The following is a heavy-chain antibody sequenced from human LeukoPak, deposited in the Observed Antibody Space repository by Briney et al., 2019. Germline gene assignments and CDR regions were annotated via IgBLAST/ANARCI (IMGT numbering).Heavy chain of an antibody. J-gene: IGHJ4*02. Sequence: QPGGSLRLSCAASGFTFSSYAMSWVRQAPGKGLEWVSAISGSGGSTYYADSVKGRFTISRDNSKNTPYLQMNSLRAEDTAVYYCASLITMIVVVMDYWGQGTLVTVSS. D-gene: IGHD3-22*01. V-gene: IGHV3-23*01. CDR1: GFTFSSYA. CDR3: ASLITMIVVVMDY. CDR2: ISGSGGST.